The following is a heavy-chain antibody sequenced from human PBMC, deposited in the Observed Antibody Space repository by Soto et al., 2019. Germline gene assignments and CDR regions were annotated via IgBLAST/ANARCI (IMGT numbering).Heavy chain of an antibody. CDR2: ILVDGRT. D-gene: IGHD2-8*01. V-gene: IGHV3-23*01. J-gene: IGHJ3*02. CDR1: GFFCSSYD. Sequence: PGGSLRLSCAASGFFCSSYDMSWVRQAPGKGLEWVSTILVDGRTFYVDSVKGRFTISRDSSQNTVYLQMNSLTVGDTALYYCAKETANGGGAFDICGQGTMVTVSS. CDR3: AKETANGGGAFDI.